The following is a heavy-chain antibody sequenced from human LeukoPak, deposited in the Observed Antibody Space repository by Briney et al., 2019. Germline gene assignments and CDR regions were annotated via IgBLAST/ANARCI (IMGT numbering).Heavy chain of an antibody. CDR3: ARPSREATHDAFDI. Sequence: GGSLRLSCAASGFTFSSYSMNWVRQAPGKGLEWVSSISSSSTYIYYADSVKGRFTISRDNAKNSLYLQMNSLRAGDTAVYYCARPSREATHDAFDIWGQGTMVTVSS. CDR1: GFTFSSYS. V-gene: IGHV3-21*01. CDR2: ISSSSTYI. J-gene: IGHJ3*02. D-gene: IGHD1-26*01.